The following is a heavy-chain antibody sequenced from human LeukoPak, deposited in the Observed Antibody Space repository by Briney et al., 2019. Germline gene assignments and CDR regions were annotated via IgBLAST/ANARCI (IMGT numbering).Heavy chain of an antibody. CDR3: ARDGRIAAAGPYYYYYMDV. D-gene: IGHD6-13*01. Sequence: ASVKVSCKASGGTFSSYAISWARQAPGQGLEWMGRIIPIFGTANYAQKFQGRVTITTDESTSTAYMELSSLRSEDTAVYYCARDGRIAAAGPYYYYYMDVWGKGTTVTVSS. CDR1: GGTFSSYA. V-gene: IGHV1-69*05. J-gene: IGHJ6*03. CDR2: IIPIFGTA.